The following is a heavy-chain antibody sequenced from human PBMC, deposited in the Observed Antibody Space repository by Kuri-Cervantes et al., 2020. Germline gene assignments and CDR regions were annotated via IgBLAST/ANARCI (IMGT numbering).Heavy chain of an antibody. Sequence: GGSLRLSCTASGFTFSSYAMSWVRQAPGKGLEWVSAISGSGGSTYYADSVKGRFTISRDNSKNTLYLQMNSLRAEDTAVYYCAKDLGYDSRWGDYWGQGTLVTVSS. J-gene: IGHJ4*02. CDR1: GFTFSSYA. V-gene: IGHV3-23*01. D-gene: IGHD3-22*01. CDR2: ISGSGGST. CDR3: AKDLGYDSRWGDY.